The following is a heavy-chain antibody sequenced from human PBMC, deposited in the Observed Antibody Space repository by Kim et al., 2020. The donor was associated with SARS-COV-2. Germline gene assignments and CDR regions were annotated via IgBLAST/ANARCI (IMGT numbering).Heavy chain of an antibody. CDR1: GFTFSSYG. CDR2: IWYDGSNK. V-gene: IGHV3-33*06. J-gene: IGHJ4*02. Sequence: GGSLRLSCAASGFTFSSYGMHWVRQAPGKGLEWVAVIWYDGSNKYYADSVKGRFTISRDNSKNTLYLQMNSLRAEDTAVYYCAKCLGEYSYGLDIDYWGQGTLVTVSS. D-gene: IGHD5-18*01. CDR3: AKCLGEYSYGLDIDY.